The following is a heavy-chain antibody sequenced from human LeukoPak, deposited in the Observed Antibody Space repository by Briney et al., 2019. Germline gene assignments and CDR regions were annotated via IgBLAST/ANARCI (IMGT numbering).Heavy chain of an antibody. CDR3: ARNEGWVPAANY. CDR2: IYYSGST. V-gene: IGHV4-39*01. CDR1: GGSISSSSYY. D-gene: IGHD2-2*01. Sequence: SETLSPTCTVSGGSISSSSYYWGWIRQPPGKGLEWIGSIYYSGSTYYNPSLKSRVTISVDTSKNQFSLKLSSVTAADTAVYYCARNEGWVPAANYWGQGTLVTVSS. J-gene: IGHJ4*02.